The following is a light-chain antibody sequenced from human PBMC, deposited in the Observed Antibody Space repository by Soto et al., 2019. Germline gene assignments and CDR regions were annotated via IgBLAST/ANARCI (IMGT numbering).Light chain of an antibody. Sequence: IQLTQSPSSLSASVGDRVTITCRASQGISSYLAWYQQKPGKAPKLLIYAASTLQSGVPSRFSCSGSGTDFTLTISSLQPEDFATYYCHQLNSYLFTFGPGTKVDIK. CDR3: HQLNSYLFT. V-gene: IGKV1-9*01. J-gene: IGKJ3*01. CDR2: AAS. CDR1: QGISSY.